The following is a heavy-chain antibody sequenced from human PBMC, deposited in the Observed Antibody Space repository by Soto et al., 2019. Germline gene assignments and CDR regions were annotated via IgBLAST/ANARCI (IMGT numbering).Heavy chain of an antibody. CDR3: ARNASGGFDS. J-gene: IGHJ4*02. D-gene: IGHD3-16*01. Sequence: VQLVQSGAQVKKPGASVKVYCKASGYTFSSSSISWVRQAPGQGLECMGWISVYNGNTNYAQTLQGRVTMSTDTSTGTAYMELRSLRSDDTAVYYCARNASGGFDSWGQGTLVTVSS. V-gene: IGHV1-18*01. CDR1: GYTFSSSS. CDR2: ISVYNGNT.